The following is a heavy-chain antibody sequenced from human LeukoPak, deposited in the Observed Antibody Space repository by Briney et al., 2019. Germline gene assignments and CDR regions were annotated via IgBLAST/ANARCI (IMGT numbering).Heavy chain of an antibody. J-gene: IGHJ3*02. V-gene: IGHV4-30-4*01. CDR2: IYYSGST. CDR1: GGSISGGDYY. D-gene: IGHD4-23*01. CDR3: ARDPTFVGYGGNFSHDAFDI. Sequence: SQSLSLTCTVSGGSISGGDYYWSWIRQPPGKGLEWIGYIYYSGSTYYNPSLKSRVTISVDTSKNQFSLKLSSVTAADTAVYYCARDPTFVGYGGNFSHDAFDIWGQGTMVTVSS.